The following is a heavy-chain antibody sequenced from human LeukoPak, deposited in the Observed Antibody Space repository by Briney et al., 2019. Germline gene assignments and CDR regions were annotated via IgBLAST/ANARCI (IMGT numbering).Heavy chain of an antibody. J-gene: IGHJ4*02. CDR3: TRHSSGSWPLDY. CDR1: GFTFSGSA. V-gene: IGHV3-73*01. Sequence: GGSLKLSCAASGFTFSGSAMHWVRQASGKGLEWVGRIRSKADSYATAYAASVKGRFTISRDDSKNTAYLQMNSLKTEDTAVYYCTRHSSGSWPLDYWGQGTLVTVSS. D-gene: IGHD6-13*01. CDR2: IRSKADSYAT.